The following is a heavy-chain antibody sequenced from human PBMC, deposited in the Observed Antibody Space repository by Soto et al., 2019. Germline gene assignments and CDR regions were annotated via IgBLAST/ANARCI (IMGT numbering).Heavy chain of an antibody. D-gene: IGHD4-17*01. J-gene: IGHJ6*02. CDR2: IIPIFGTA. V-gene: IGHV1-69*06. Sequence: SVKVSCKASGGTFSSYAISWVRQAPGQGLEWMGGIIPIFGTANYAQKFQGRVTITADKSTSTAYMELSSLRSEDTAVYYCARLGGLGVNTYYYYYGMDVWGQGTTVTVSS. CDR3: ARLGGLGVNTYYYYYGMDV. CDR1: GGTFSSYA.